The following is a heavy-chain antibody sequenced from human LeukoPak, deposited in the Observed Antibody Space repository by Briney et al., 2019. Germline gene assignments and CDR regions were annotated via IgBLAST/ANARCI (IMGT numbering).Heavy chain of an antibody. CDR1: GYTFTSYD. CDR2: MNPNSGNT. J-gene: IGHJ4*02. V-gene: IGHV1-8*03. Sequence: GASVKVSCKASGYTFTSYDINWLGQATGQGLEWMGWMNPNSGNTGYAQKFQGRVTITRNTSISTAYMELSSLRSEDTAVYYCARGRKHNWNGLNYWGQGTLVTVSS. CDR3: ARGRKHNWNGLNY. D-gene: IGHD1-1*01.